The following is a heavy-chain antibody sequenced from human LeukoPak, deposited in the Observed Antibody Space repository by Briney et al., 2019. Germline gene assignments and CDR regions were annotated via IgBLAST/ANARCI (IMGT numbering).Heavy chain of an antibody. J-gene: IGHJ4*02. V-gene: IGHV3-30*02. CDR3: AKDSVEGGYSYGPIGY. CDR2: IRYDGSNK. Sequence: GGSLRLSCAASGFTFSSYGMHWVRQAPGKGLEWVAFIRYDGSNKYYADSVKGRFTISRDNSKNTLYLQMNSLRAEDTAVYYCAKDSVEGGYSYGPIGYWGQGTLVTVSS. D-gene: IGHD5-18*01. CDR1: GFTFSSYG.